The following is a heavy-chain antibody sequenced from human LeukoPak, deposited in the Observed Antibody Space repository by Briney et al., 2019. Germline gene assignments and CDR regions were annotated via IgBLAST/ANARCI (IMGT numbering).Heavy chain of an antibody. CDR1: GASINSGDFF. V-gene: IGHV4-30-4*08. J-gene: IGHJ4*02. CDR2: IYYSGST. D-gene: IGHD3-3*01. CDR3: VGLDLRSSSVFDH. Sequence: SQTLSLTCTVSGASINSGDFFWSWIRQAPGQGLEWIGNIYYSGSTSSNPSLRSRTTLSVDTSKNEFSLRLRSVTAADTAVYARVGLDLRSSSVFDHWGQGTLVTVSS.